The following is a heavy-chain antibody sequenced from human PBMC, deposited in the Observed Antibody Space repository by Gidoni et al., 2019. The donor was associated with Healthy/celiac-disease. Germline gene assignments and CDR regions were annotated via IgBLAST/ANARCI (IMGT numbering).Heavy chain of an antibody. D-gene: IGHD2-15*01. Sequence: QVQLQESGPGLVTPSQTLSLTCTVPGGSISSGGSYWSWIRQHPGKGLEWIGYSYYSGSTYYNPSLKSRVTISVDTSKNQFSLKLSSVTAADTAVYYCARGYCSGGSCDTHYYYGMDVWGQGTTVTVSS. CDR1: GGSISSGGSY. J-gene: IGHJ6*02. V-gene: IGHV4-31*03. CDR2: SYYSGST. CDR3: ARGYCSGGSCDTHYYYGMDV.